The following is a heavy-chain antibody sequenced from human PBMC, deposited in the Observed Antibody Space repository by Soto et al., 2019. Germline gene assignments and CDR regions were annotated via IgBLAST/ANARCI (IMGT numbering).Heavy chain of an antibody. D-gene: IGHD6-13*01. CDR2: INPSGGST. V-gene: IGHV1-46*01. CDR1: GYTFTSYY. J-gene: IGHJ4*02. CDR3: ARAPGGPGIAEY. Sequence: GASVKVSCKASGYTFTSYYMHWVRQAPGQGLEWMGIINPSGGSTSYAQKFQGRVTITRDTSASTAYMELSSLRSEDTAVYYCARAPGGPGIAEYWGQGTLVTVSS.